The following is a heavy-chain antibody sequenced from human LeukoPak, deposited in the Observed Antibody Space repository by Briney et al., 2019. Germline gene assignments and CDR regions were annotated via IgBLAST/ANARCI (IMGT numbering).Heavy chain of an antibody. V-gene: IGHV3-74*01. CDR2: INSDGSST. CDR1: GFTFSNYW. J-gene: IGHJ4*02. Sequence: GGSLRLSCAASGFTFSNYWMHWVRQTPGKGLVWVSRINSDGSSTNYADSVRGRFTISRDNAQNTLYLQMNSLRAEDTAVYYCASHYGSSGYYFRNWGQGTLVTVSS. CDR3: ASHYGSSGYYFRN. D-gene: IGHD3-22*01.